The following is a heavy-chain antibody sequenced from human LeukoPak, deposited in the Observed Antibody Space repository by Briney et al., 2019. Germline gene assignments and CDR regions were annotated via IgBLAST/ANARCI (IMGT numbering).Heavy chain of an antibody. J-gene: IGHJ4*02. Sequence: GGSLRLSCAASGFTFSSYGMHWVRQAPGKGLEWVAFIRYDGSNKYYADSVKGRFTISRDNSKNTPYLQMNSLRAEDTAVYYCAKDSIPYCTNGVCYGDYWGQGTLVTVSS. CDR2: IRYDGSNK. D-gene: IGHD2-8*01. CDR1: GFTFSSYG. V-gene: IGHV3-30*02. CDR3: AKDSIPYCTNGVCYGDY.